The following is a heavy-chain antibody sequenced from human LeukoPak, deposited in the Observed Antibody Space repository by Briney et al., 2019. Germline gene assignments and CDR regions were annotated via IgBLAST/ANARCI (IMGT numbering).Heavy chain of an antibody. J-gene: IGHJ5*01. CDR3: AKEPPEYCSSTSCPNWFDS. CDR1: GFTFNNYA. CDR2: ISASGGTT. D-gene: IGHD2-2*01. V-gene: IGHV3-23*01. Sequence: GGSLRLSCAASGFTFNNYAMSWVRQAPGKGLEWVSAISASGGTTYYADSVKGRFTISRDNSENTLFLQMNSLRADDTAVYYCAKEPPEYCSSTSCPNWFDSWGQGTLVTVSS.